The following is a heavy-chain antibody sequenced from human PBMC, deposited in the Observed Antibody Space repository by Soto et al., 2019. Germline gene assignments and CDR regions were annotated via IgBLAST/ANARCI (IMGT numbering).Heavy chain of an antibody. CDR2: IYHSGST. CDR1: GGSISSGGYS. D-gene: IGHD6-13*01. J-gene: IGHJ6*02. Sequence: QLQLQESGSGLVKPSQTLSLTCAVSGGSISSGGYSWSWIRQPPGKGLEWIGYIYHSGSTYYNPSLNSRVTISVDRSKNQFSLKLSAVTAAETAVYYCARAAYSSPASYGMDVWGQGTTVTVSS. V-gene: IGHV4-30-2*01. CDR3: ARAAYSSPASYGMDV.